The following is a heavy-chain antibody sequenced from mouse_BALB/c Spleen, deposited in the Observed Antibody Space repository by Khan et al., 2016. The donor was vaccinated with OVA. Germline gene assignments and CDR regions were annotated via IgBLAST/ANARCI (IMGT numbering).Heavy chain of an antibody. Sequence: EVQLQESGPGLVKPSQSLSLTCSVTGYSITSGYYWNRIRQFPGNKLEWMGYIRYDGSNNYNPSLKNRISITRDTSTHQFFLKLNSVTTEDPAEDYGAREGGRGFDDWDEGTLVTVSA. CDR3: AREGGRGFDD. V-gene: IGHV3-6*02. CDR1: GYSITSGYY. D-gene: IGHD3-3*01. J-gene: IGHJ3*01. CDR2: IRYDGSN.